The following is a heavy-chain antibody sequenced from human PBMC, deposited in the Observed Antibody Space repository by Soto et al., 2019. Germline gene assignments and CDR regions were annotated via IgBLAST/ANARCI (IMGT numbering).Heavy chain of an antibody. CDR1: GGSFSGYY. V-gene: IGHV4-34*01. CDR3: AFTMGGGIAVAGTTNYYMDV. CDR2: INHSGST. J-gene: IGHJ6*03. D-gene: IGHD6-19*01. Sequence: PTETLSLTCAVYGGSFSGYYWSWIRQPPGKGLEWIGEINHSGSTNYNPSLKSRVTISVDTSKNQFSLKLSCVAAADTAVYYCAFTMGGGIAVAGTTNYYMDVSAKGTTVTVSS.